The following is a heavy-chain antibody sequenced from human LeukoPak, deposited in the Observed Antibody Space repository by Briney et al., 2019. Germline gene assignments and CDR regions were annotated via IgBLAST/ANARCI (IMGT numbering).Heavy chain of an antibody. CDR2: ISWNSGSI. Sequence: GGSQRLSCAASGFTFDDYAMHWVRQAPGKGLEWVSGISWNSGSIGYADSVKGRFTISRDNAKNSLYLQMNSLRAEDTALYYCAKDPSSDYYYGSGLFDYWGQGTLVTVSS. J-gene: IGHJ4*02. CDR3: AKDPSSDYYYGSGLFDY. V-gene: IGHV3-9*01. D-gene: IGHD3-10*01. CDR1: GFTFDDYA.